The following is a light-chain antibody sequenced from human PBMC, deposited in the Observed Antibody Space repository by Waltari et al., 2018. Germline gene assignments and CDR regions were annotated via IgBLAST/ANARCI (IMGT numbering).Light chain of an antibody. Sequence: SVLTPPPSASATPGPRVTITCPASTSNTGNNYLYWYQQRPGTAPKLLIYKNNQRPSGVPDRFSGSQSGTSASLAISGLRSEDEADYYCAAWDDSLSGVSFGGGTKLTVL. CDR3: AAWDDSLSGVS. CDR2: KNN. J-gene: IGLJ2*01. V-gene: IGLV1-47*01. CDR1: TSNTGNNY.